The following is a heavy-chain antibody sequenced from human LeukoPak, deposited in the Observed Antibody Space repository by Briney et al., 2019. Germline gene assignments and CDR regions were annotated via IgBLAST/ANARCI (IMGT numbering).Heavy chain of an antibody. Sequence: GGSLRLSCTASGFTFGDYAMNWVRQAPGKGLEWVGFIRSKAYGGTTEYAASVKGRFTISRDDSKSIAYLQMNSLKTEDTAVYYCTRVPPGNYYDYWGQGTLVTVSS. CDR2: IRSKAYGGTT. J-gene: IGHJ4*02. V-gene: IGHV3-49*04. CDR3: TRVPPGNYYDY. D-gene: IGHD3-16*01. CDR1: GFTFGDYA.